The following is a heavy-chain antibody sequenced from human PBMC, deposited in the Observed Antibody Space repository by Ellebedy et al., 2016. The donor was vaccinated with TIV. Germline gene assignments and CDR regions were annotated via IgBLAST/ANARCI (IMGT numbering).Heavy chain of an antibody. J-gene: IGHJ5*02. CDR2: INAGGERI. V-gene: IGHV3-48*02. Sequence: PGGSLRLSCAGPGFYFGDYSMNWVRQAPGKGLNWISYINAGGERIYYADSVKGRFTISRDNARNILYLHMNSLRDEDTAVYDFASRADSWYSDNNWFEPWGQGSPVTVYS. D-gene: IGHD6-13*01. CDR1: GFYFGDYS. CDR3: ASRADSWYSDNNWFEP.